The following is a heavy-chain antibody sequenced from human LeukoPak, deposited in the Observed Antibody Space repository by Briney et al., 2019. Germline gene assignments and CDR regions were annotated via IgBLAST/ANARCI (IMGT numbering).Heavy chain of an antibody. V-gene: IGHV4-59*01. CDR3: ARVQLAWFGELSYFDY. CDR1: GGSISSYY. J-gene: IGHJ4*02. D-gene: IGHD3-10*01. Sequence: SETLSFTCTVSGGSISSYYWSWIRQPPGKGLEWIGYIYYSGSTNYNPSLKSRVTISVDTSKYQFSLKLSSVTAADTAVYYCARVQLAWFGELSYFDYWGQGTLVTVSS. CDR2: IYYSGST.